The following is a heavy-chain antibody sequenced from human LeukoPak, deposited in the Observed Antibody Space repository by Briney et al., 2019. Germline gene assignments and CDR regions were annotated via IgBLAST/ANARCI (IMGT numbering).Heavy chain of an antibody. D-gene: IGHD2-2*01. CDR1: GYTLTELS. V-gene: IGHV1-24*01. Sequence: ASVKVSCKVSGYTLTELSMHWVRQAPGKGLEWMGTFDPEDGETIYAQKFQGRVTMTEDTSTDTAYMELSSLKSEDTAVYYCATAHCTTTSCYLTSAPDYWGQETLVTVSS. CDR2: FDPEDGET. CDR3: ATAHCTTTSCYLTSAPDY. J-gene: IGHJ4*02.